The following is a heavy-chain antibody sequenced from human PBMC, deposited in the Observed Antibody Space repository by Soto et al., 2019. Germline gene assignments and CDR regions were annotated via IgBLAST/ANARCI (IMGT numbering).Heavy chain of an antibody. CDR3: ARDTPNYGDYYYGMDV. Sequence: QVQLQESGPGLVKPSQTLSLTCTVSGGSISSGGYYWSWIRQHPGKGLEWIGYIYYSGSTYYNPSLKSRVTISVDTSKNQFSLKLRSVTAADTAVYYCARDTPNYGDYYYGMDVWGQGTTVTVSS. J-gene: IGHJ6*02. V-gene: IGHV4-31*03. D-gene: IGHD4-17*01. CDR1: GGSISSGGYY. CDR2: IYYSGST.